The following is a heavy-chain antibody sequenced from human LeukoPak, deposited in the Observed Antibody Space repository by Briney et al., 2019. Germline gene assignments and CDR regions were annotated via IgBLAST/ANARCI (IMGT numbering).Heavy chain of an antibody. Sequence: GGSLRLSCAASGFTVSNNYMSWVRQAPGQGLEWMGIINPSGGSTSYAQKFQGRVTMTRDTSTSTVYMELSSLRSEDTAVYYCAREDLEWLFYTLAFWGQGTLVTVSS. V-gene: IGHV1-46*01. CDR2: INPSGGST. J-gene: IGHJ4*02. CDR1: GFTVSNNY. CDR3: AREDLEWLFYTLAF. D-gene: IGHD3-3*01.